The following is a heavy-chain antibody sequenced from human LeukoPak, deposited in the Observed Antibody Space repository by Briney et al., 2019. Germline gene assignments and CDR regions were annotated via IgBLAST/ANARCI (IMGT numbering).Heavy chain of an antibody. CDR3: ARDPRELGYDY. D-gene: IGHD1-26*01. Sequence: GGSLRLSCAASGFTVSSNYMSWVRQAPGKGLEWVSSISSSSYIYYADSVKGRFTISRDNAKNSLYLQMNSLRAEDTAVYYCARDPRELGYDYWGQGTLVTVSS. CDR1: GFTVSSNY. J-gene: IGHJ4*02. CDR2: ISSSSYI. V-gene: IGHV3-69-1*01.